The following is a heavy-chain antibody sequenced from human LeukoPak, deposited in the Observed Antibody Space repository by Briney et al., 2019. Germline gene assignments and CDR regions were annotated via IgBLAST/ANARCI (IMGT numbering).Heavy chain of an antibody. CDR2: IKQDGSEK. CDR1: GFTFSSYW. Sequence: GGSLRLSCAASGFTFSSYWMSWVRQAPGKGLEWVANIKQDGSEKYYVDSVKGRFTISRDNAKNSLYLQMNSLRAEDTAVYYCPRTYSSPYFDYWGQGTLVTVSS. J-gene: IGHJ4*02. CDR3: PRTYSSPYFDY. D-gene: IGHD6-13*01. V-gene: IGHV3-7*01.